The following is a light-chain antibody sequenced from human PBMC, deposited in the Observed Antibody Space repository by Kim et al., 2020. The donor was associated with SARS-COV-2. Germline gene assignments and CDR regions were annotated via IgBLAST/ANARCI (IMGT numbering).Light chain of an antibody. Sequence: EIVLTQSPGTLSLSPGERATLSCRASQSVSSNYLAWFQQKPGQAPRLLIDGASSRATGIPDRFSGSGSGTDFTLSISRLEPEDFAVYYCQQYGSSPPWTFGQGTKVDIK. CDR2: GAS. J-gene: IGKJ1*01. V-gene: IGKV3-20*01. CDR1: QSVSSNY. CDR3: QQYGSSPPWT.